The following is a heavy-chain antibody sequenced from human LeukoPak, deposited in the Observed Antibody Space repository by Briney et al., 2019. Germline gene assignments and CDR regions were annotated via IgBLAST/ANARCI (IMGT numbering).Heavy chain of an antibody. CDR1: GGSISSYY. Sequence: SETLSLTCTVSGGSISSYYWSWIRQPPGKGLEWIGYIYYSGSTNYNPSLKSRVTMSVDTSKNQFSLKLSSVTAADTAVYYCASSSTIFGVVNYWGQGTLVTVSS. CDR3: ASSSTIFGVVNY. CDR2: IYYSGST. D-gene: IGHD3-3*01. J-gene: IGHJ4*02. V-gene: IGHV4-59*12.